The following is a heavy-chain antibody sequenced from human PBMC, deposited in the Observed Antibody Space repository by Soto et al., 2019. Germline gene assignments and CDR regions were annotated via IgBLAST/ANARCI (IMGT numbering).Heavy chain of an antibody. Sequence: SETLSLTCTVSGGSISSSSYYWGWIRQPPGKGLEWIGSIYYSGSTYYNPSLKSRVTISVDTSKNQFSLKLSSVTAADTAVYYCARDHVSWTGRISSWYRGDYYYGMDVWGQGTTVTVSS. J-gene: IGHJ6*02. CDR3: ARDHVSWTGRISSWYRGDYYYGMDV. CDR2: IYYSGST. CDR1: GGSISSSSYY. V-gene: IGHV4-39*02. D-gene: IGHD6-13*01.